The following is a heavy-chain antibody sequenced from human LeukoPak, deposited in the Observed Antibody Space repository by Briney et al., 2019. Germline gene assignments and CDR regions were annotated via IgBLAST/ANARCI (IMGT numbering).Heavy chain of an antibody. Sequence: SETLSLTCAVYGGSFSGYYWSWIRQPPGKGLEWIGEINHSGSTNYNPSLKSRVTISVDTSKNQFSLKLSSVTAADTAVYYCASAPLYCTNGVCLDYFDYWGQGTLVTVSS. D-gene: IGHD2-8*01. CDR2: INHSGST. V-gene: IGHV4-34*01. CDR3: ASAPLYCTNGVCLDYFDY. CDR1: GGSFSGYY. J-gene: IGHJ4*02.